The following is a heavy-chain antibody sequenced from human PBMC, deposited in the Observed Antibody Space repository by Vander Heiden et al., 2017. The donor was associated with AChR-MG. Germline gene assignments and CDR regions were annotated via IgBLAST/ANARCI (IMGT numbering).Heavy chain of an antibody. D-gene: IGHD3-10*01. CDR3: AKLGSYSRSYFDY. Sequence: EVQVLESGGGLVQPGGSLRLSCAASGFTFSSYGMSWVRQAPGQGLGWVSGISGGGGGTYYAASVKGRFTISRDNSKNTLFLQMNSLRDEDTAEYYCAKLGSYSRSYFDYWGQGTLVTVSS. CDR2: ISGGGGGT. J-gene: IGHJ4*02. V-gene: IGHV3-23*01. CDR1: GFTFSSYG.